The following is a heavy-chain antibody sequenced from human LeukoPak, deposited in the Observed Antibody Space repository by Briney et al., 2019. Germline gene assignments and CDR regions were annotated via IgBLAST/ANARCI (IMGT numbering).Heavy chain of an antibody. D-gene: IGHD3-22*01. Sequence: SETLSLTCTVSGVSISSSYYWSWIVQPARKGLAGIVNSYYSGSTNYNPSFRSRVTISVNMSKNQFSLKLNSVTAADTAVYYCARAGLYDSSSLDYWGQGPLVTVSS. CDR2: SYYSGST. J-gene: IGHJ4*02. CDR3: ARAGLYDSSSLDY. CDR1: GVSISSSYY. V-gene: IGHV4-59*01.